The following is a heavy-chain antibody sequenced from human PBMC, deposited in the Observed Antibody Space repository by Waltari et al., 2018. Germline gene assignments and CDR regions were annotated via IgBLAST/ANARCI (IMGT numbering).Heavy chain of an antibody. CDR1: GGTFSSYA. V-gene: IGHV1-69*12. CDR2: IIPIFGTA. J-gene: IGHJ5*02. Sequence: QVQLVQSGAEVKKPGSSVKVSCKASGGTFSSYAISWVRQAPGQGLEWMGGIIPIFGTANYAQKFQGRVTITADESTSTAYMELSSLRSEDTAVYYCARAPRRDYYDSSGYHNWFDPWGQGTLVTVSS. D-gene: IGHD3-22*01. CDR3: ARAPRRDYYDSSGYHNWFDP.